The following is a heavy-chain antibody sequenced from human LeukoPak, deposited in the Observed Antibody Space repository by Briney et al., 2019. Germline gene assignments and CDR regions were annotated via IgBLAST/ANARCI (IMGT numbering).Heavy chain of an antibody. Sequence: SETLSLTCAVYGGSFSGYYWSWIRQPPGKGLEWIGEINHSGSTNYNPSLKSRVTISVDTSKNQFSLKLSSVTAADTAVYYCARGCSNLYYYYMDVWGKGTTVTISS. CDR3: ARGCSNLYYYYMDV. J-gene: IGHJ6*03. V-gene: IGHV4-34*01. CDR2: INHSGST. CDR1: GGSFSGYY. D-gene: IGHD4-11*01.